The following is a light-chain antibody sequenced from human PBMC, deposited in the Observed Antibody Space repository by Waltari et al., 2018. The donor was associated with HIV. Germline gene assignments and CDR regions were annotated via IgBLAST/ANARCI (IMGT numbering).Light chain of an antibody. CDR2: SDA. J-gene: IGLJ1*01. CDR3: QAWDTTTAV. V-gene: IGLV3-1*01. CDR1: KLGNKY. Sequence: YDLTQPPSVSVSPGQTATITCSGDKLGNKYVSWYRQRPGQSPVLVIYSDAKRPSGIPERVSGSNSGSTATLTISWTQAMDEGDYYCQAWDTTTAVFGTGTRVTVL.